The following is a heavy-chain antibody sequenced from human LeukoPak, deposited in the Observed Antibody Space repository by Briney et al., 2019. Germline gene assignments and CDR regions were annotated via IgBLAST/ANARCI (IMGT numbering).Heavy chain of an antibody. CDR3: ARAPLGYYYYMDV. CDR1: GYSFNTYA. CDR2: INTQTGNT. Sequence: ASVKVSCKASGYSFNTYAISWVRQAPGQGLEWVGWINTQTGNTDYAQKVLDRATMTADTSTSTAYMELRSLTSDDTAVYYCARAPLGYYYYMDVWGKGTTVTVSS. D-gene: IGHD3-16*01. J-gene: IGHJ6*03. V-gene: IGHV1-18*01.